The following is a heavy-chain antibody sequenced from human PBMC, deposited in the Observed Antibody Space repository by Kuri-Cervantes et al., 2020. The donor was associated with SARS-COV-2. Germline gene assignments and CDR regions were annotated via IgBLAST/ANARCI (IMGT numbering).Heavy chain of an antibody. D-gene: IGHD3-3*01. J-gene: IGHJ4*02. Sequence: LSLTCAASGFTFSSYGMHWVRQAPGKGLEWVAVISYDGSNKYYADSVKGRFTISRDNSKNTLYLQMNSLRAEDTAVYYCARDPRFWSGYPETYYFDYWGQGTLVTVSS. V-gene: IGHV3-30*03. CDR2: ISYDGSNK. CDR1: GFTFSSYG. CDR3: ARDPRFWSGYPETYYFDY.